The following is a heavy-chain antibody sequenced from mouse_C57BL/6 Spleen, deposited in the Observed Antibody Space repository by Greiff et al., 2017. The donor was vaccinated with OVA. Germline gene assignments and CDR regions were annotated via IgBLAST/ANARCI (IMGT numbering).Heavy chain of an antibody. CDR2: ISDGGSYT. CDR3: ARDQLAFGY. J-gene: IGHJ2*01. Sequence: EVKLVESGGGLVKPGGSLKLSCAASGFTFSSYAMSWVRQTPEKRLEWVATISDGGSYTYYPDNVKGRFTISRDNAKNNLYLQMSHLKSEDTAMYYCARDQLAFGYWGQGTTLTVSS. D-gene: IGHD3-1*01. CDR1: GFTFSSYA. V-gene: IGHV5-4*01.